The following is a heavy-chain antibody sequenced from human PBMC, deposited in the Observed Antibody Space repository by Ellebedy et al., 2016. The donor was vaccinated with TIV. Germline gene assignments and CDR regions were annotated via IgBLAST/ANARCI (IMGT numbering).Heavy chain of an antibody. CDR1: GFSFRYYW. V-gene: IGHV3-7*01. CDR3: ARRGSYGDYAVQVNNWFDR. CDR2: IYQDGSEK. J-gene: IGHJ5*02. D-gene: IGHD4-17*01. Sequence: GEALKISCAASGFSFRYYWMGWVRQAPGKGLEWVANIYQDGSEKYYVDSVKGRFTISRDNAKNSLYLQLNSLRVEDTAVYFCARRGSYGDYAVQVNNWFDRWGQGTLVTV.